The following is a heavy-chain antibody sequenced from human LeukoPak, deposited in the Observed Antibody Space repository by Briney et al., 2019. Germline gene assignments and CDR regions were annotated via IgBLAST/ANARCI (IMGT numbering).Heavy chain of an antibody. CDR1: GYTFTSYG. CDR2: ISAYNGNT. CDR3: ASAGRGYSYGYPFDY. J-gene: IGHJ4*02. Sequence: ASVKVSCKASGYTFTSYGISWVRQAPGQGLEWMGWISAYNGNTNYAQKLQGRVTMTTDTSTSTAYMELRSLRSDDTAVYYCASAGRGYSYGYPFDYWGQGTLVTVSS. V-gene: IGHV1-18*01. D-gene: IGHD5-18*01.